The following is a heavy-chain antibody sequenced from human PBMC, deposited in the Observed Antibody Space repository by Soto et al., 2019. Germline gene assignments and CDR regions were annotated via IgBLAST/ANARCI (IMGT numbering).Heavy chain of an antibody. D-gene: IGHD3-22*01. CDR3: ARGRRLRYYYDSSGNDY. CDR2: INHSGST. J-gene: IGHJ4*02. V-gene: IGHV4-34*01. Sequence: SETLSLTCSVYGGSFSGYYWSWIRQPPGKGLEWIGEINHSGSTNYNPSLKSRVTISVDTSKNQFSLKLSSVTAADTAVYYCARGRRLRYYYDSSGNDYWGQGTLVTVSS. CDR1: GGSFSGYY.